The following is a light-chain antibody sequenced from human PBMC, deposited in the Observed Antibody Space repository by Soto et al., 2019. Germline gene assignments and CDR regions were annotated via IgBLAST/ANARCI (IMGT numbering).Light chain of an antibody. CDR3: SSYTSSSTNYV. J-gene: IGLJ1*01. V-gene: IGLV2-14*01. Sequence: QSALTQPASVSGSPGQSITISCTGTSSDVGGYKSVSWYQQYPGKAPKLMIYEVSNRPSGVSNRFSGSKSGNTASLTISGLQAEDEADYYCSSYTSSSTNYVFGTGTKLTVL. CDR2: EVS. CDR1: SSDVGGYKS.